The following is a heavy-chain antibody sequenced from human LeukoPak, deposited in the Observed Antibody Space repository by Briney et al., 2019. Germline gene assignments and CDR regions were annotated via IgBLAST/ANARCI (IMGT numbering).Heavy chain of an antibody. CDR2: ISDSGGST. Sequence: PGGSLRLSCAASGFTFSSYAMSWVRQAPGKGLEWVSAISDSGGSTYYADSVKGRFTIPRDNSKNTVYLQMNSLRAEDTAVYYCAKDRRGCSSTSCYYRFDYWGQGTLVTVSS. CDR1: GFTFSSYA. CDR3: AKDRRGCSSTSCYYRFDY. D-gene: IGHD2-2*01. J-gene: IGHJ4*02. V-gene: IGHV3-23*01.